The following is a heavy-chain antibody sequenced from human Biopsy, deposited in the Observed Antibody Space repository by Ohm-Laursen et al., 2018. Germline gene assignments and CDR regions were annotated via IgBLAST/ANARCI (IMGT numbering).Heavy chain of an antibody. CDR2: ISYSGST. Sequence: TLSLTCSVSGGSIISYYWTWIRQPPGKGLEWIGYISYSGSTSYNPSLKSRVTISADTTKNQLSLALISLTAADTAVYFCAKQWSYYESFTQHYRGDFDYWGQGTLVIVSS. V-gene: IGHV4-59*08. CDR3: AKQWSYYESFTQHYRGDFDY. D-gene: IGHD3-16*01. J-gene: IGHJ4*02. CDR1: GGSIISYY.